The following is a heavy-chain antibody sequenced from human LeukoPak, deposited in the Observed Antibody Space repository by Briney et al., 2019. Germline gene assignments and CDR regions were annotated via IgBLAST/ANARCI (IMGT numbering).Heavy chain of an antibody. CDR2: FDPEDDET. CDR1: GYTLTELS. V-gene: IGHV1-24*01. D-gene: IGHD4-17*01. J-gene: IGHJ3*02. Sequence: PGASVKVSCKVSGYTLTELSMHWVRQAPGKGLEWMGGFDPEDDETIYAQKFQGRVTMTEDTSTDTAYMELSSLRSEDTAVYYCATDKPGTVTHAFDIWGQGTMVTVS. CDR3: ATDKPGTVTHAFDI.